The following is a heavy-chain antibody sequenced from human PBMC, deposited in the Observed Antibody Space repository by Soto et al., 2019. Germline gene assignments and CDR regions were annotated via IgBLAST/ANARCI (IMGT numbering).Heavy chain of an antibody. J-gene: IGHJ2*01. D-gene: IGHD6-19*01. CDR1: GVSLRAYY. Sequence: PETLPPPSGVYGVSLRAYYWSWIRQPPGKGLEWIGEINHSGSTNYNPSLKSRVTISVDTSKNQFSLKLSSVTAADTAVYYCARRRYSSGWY. V-gene: IGHV4-34*01. CDR3: ARRRYSSGWY. CDR2: INHSGST.